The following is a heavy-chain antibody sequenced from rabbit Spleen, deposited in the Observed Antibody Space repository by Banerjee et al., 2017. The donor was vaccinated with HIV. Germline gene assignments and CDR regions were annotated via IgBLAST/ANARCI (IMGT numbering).Heavy chain of an antibody. Sequence: QLEESAGGLVQPGGSLKLSCKASGFTLSSYYMNWVRQAPGKGLEWIGYIDPVFGITYYANWVNGRFTISSDNAQNTVDLQMNSLTAADTATYFCAREDVGGSVSLWGPGTLSPS. CDR3: AREDVGGSVSL. CDR2: IDPVFGIT. CDR1: GFTLSSYY. D-gene: IGHD1-1*01. J-gene: IGHJ4*01. V-gene: IGHV1S7*01.